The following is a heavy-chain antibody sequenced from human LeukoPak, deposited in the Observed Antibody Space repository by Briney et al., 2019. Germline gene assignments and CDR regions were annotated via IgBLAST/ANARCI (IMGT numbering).Heavy chain of an antibody. Sequence: SQTLSLTCAISGDSVSSNTAAWNWIRQSPSRGLGWLGRTYYRSKWYNDYAVSVRGRITVNPDTAKNEFSLQLNSVTPEDTAVYYFVRDGQLGYDALDIWGQGTLVTVSS. D-gene: IGHD1-1*01. CDR2: TYYRSKWYN. CDR1: GDSVSSNTAA. J-gene: IGHJ3*02. V-gene: IGHV6-1*01. CDR3: VRDGQLGYDALDI.